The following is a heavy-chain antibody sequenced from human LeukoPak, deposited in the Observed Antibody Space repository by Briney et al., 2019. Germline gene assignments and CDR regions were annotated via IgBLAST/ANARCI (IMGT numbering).Heavy chain of an antibody. CDR3: ARGQWLARSTFDY. CDR2: IYYSGST. CDR1: GGSISSYY. J-gene: IGHJ4*02. V-gene: IGHV4-59*01. D-gene: IGHD6-19*01. Sequence: SETLSLTCTVSGGSISSYYWSWIRRPPGKGLEWIGYIYYSGSTNYNPSLKSRVTISVDTSKNQFSLKLSSVTAADTAVYYCARGQWLARSTFDYWGQGTLVTVSS.